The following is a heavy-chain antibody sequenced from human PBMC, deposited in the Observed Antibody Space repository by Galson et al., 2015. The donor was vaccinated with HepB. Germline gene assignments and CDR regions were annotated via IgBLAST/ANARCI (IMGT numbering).Heavy chain of an antibody. V-gene: IGHV3-48*02. CDR1: GFTFSTYR. CDR2: ISSSSGMI. D-gene: IGHD5-24*01. J-gene: IGHJ4*02. CDR3: ARGSEMPP. Sequence: SLRLSCAASGFTFSTYRMNWVRQAPGKGLEWVSHISSSSGMINYADSVKGRFTISRDNAQKSLYLQMNSLRDEDTAVYYCARGSEMPPWGQGTLVTVSS.